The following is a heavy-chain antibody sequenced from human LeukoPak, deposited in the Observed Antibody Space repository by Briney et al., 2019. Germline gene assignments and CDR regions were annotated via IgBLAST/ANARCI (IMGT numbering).Heavy chain of an antibody. D-gene: IGHD3-22*01. CDR1: GFTFDDYG. Sequence: GGSLRFSCAASGFTFDDYGMSWVRHAPGKGLEWVSGINWNGGSTGYADSVKGRFTISRDNAKNSLYLQMNSLRAEDTALYYCARDFSYYYDSSGSYDYWGQGTLVTVSS. J-gene: IGHJ4*02. V-gene: IGHV3-20*04. CDR3: ARDFSYYYDSSGSYDY. CDR2: INWNGGST.